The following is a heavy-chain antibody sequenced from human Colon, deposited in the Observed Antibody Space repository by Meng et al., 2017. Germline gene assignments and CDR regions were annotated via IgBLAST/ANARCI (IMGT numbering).Heavy chain of an antibody. CDR2: IYYSGSA. J-gene: IGHJ4*01. CDR3: ARVPDDGDPSGYLDY. V-gene: IGHV4-30-4*01. Sequence: QVQLQESGPGLVKPSQTLSLNCAFSGASISSLNYYWTWIRQPPGKGLEWLGFIYYSGSAYYNPSLRSRLFISADESKNQISLSLTSVTAADTAVYYCARVPDDGDPSGYLDYWGQGALVTVSS. CDR1: GASISSLNYY. D-gene: IGHD4-17*01.